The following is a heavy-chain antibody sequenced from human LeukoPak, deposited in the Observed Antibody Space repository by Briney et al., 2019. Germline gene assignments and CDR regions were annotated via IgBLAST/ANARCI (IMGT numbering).Heavy chain of an antibody. V-gene: IGHV1-2*02. CDR2: IDPVSGGT. CDR1: GYNFTDYY. Sequence: GASVKVSCKTSGYNFTDYYIHWVRQAPGQGLEWVGRIDPVSGGTHYAQRFQVRVTMTRDTSLSPVYMEMSGLKPDDTALYYCARAASPYTPSRFHYWGQGNLVTVSS. D-gene: IGHD2-15*01. J-gene: IGHJ4*02. CDR3: ARAASPYTPSRFHY.